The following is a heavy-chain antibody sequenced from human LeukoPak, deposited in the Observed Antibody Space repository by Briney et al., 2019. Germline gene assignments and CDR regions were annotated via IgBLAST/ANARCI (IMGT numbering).Heavy chain of an antibody. Sequence: GGSLRLSCAASGSTFDDYGMSWVRQAPGKGLEWVSGINWNGGSTGYADSVKGRFTISRDNAKNSLYLQMNSLRAEDTALYYCARDLVYGSGSYYNRDAFDIWGQGTMVTVSS. D-gene: IGHD3-10*01. CDR1: GSTFDDYG. V-gene: IGHV3-20*04. CDR2: INWNGGST. J-gene: IGHJ3*02. CDR3: ARDLVYGSGSYYNRDAFDI.